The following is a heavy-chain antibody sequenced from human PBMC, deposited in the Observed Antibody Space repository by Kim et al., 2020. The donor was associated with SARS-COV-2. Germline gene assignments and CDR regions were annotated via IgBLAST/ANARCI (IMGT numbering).Heavy chain of an antibody. V-gene: IGHV1-69*04. CDR3: ARDPRPITMIVVEYYGMDV. J-gene: IGHJ6*02. CDR1: GGTFSSYT. D-gene: IGHD3-22*01. CDR2: IIPILGIA. Sequence: SVKVSCKASGGTFSSYTISWVRQAPGQGLEWMGRIIPILGIANYAQKFQGRVTITADKSTSTAYMELSSLRSEDTAVYYCARDPRPITMIVVEYYGMDVWGQGTTVTVSS.